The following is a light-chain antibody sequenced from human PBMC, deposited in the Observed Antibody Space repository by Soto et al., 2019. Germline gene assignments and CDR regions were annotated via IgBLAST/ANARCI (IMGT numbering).Light chain of an antibody. Sequence: DIQMTQSPSSLSASVGDSVTITCRASQSISGWLAWYQQKPGKAPKLLIFDVSTLESGVPSRFRGSRSGTEFTLTVSSLQPEDFATYYCLQDHDDSWTFGQGTKVDIK. CDR1: QSISGW. CDR2: DVS. V-gene: IGKV1-5*01. CDR3: LQDHDDSWT. J-gene: IGKJ1*01.